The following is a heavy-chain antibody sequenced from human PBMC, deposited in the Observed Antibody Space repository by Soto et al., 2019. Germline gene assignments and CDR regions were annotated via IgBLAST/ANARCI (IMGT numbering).Heavy chain of an antibody. CDR1: GFTFDDYA. Sequence: EVQLVESGGGLVQPGRSLRLSCAASGFTFDDYAMHWVRQAPGKGLEWVSGISWNSGSIGYADSVKGRFTISRDNAKNSLYLQMNSLRAEDTALYYCAKDMVRLWSGSWGADYWGQGTLVTVSS. J-gene: IGHJ4*02. V-gene: IGHV3-9*01. D-gene: IGHD6-13*01. CDR2: ISWNSGSI. CDR3: AKDMVRLWSGSWGADY.